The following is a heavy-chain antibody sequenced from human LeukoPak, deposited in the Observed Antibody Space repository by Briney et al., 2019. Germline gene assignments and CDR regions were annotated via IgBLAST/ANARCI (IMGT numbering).Heavy chain of an antibody. J-gene: IGHJ3*02. D-gene: IGHD5-12*01. CDR1: GGSFSGYY. Sequence: PSETLSLTCAVYGGSFSGYYWSWIRQPPGKGLEWIGEINHSGSTNYNPSLKSRVTISVDTSKNQFSLKLSSVTAADTAVYYCARDSDITAFDIWGQGTMVTVSS. CDR2: INHSGST. V-gene: IGHV4-34*01. CDR3: ARDSDITAFDI.